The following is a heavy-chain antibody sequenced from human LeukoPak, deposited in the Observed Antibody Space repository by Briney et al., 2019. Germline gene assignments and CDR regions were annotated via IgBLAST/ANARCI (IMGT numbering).Heavy chain of an antibody. V-gene: IGHV3-30*02. J-gene: IGHJ4*02. CDR1: GSTFSSYG. CDR2: IRYDGSNK. CDR3: AKDRGERRYYYDSSGYSLDY. Sequence: GGSLRLSCAASGSTFSSYGMHWVRQAPGKGLEWVAFIRYDGSNKYYADSVKGRFTISRDNSKNTLYLQMNSLRAEDTAVYYCAKDRGERRYYYDSSGYSLDYWGQGTLVTVSS. D-gene: IGHD3-22*01.